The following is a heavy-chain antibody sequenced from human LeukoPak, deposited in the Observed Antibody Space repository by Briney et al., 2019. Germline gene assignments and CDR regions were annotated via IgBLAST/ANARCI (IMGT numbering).Heavy chain of an antibody. V-gene: IGHV3-43D*03. CDR2: ISWDGGST. CDR1: GFTFDDYA. CDR3: ARGRGEASAYFDY. Sequence: GGSLRLSCAASGFTFDDYAMHWVRQAPGKGLEWVSLISWDGGSTYYADSVKGRFTISRDNSKNSLYLQMNSLRAEDTALYYCARGRGEASAYFDYWGQGTLVTVSS. J-gene: IGHJ4*02.